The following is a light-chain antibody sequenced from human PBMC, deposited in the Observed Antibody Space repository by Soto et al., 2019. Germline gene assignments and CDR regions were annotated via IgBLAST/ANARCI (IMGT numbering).Light chain of an antibody. J-gene: IGKJ4*01. CDR3: QQYKNWPPLT. CDR2: GAF. V-gene: IGKV3-15*01. Sequence: EIVMTQSPATLSVSPGERATLSCRASQSVSYNLAWYQQKPGQGPRLLIYGAFTRATGIPARFSGSGSGTELTLTISSLQSEDFAVYYCQQYKNWPPLTFGGGTKLEIK. CDR1: QSVSYN.